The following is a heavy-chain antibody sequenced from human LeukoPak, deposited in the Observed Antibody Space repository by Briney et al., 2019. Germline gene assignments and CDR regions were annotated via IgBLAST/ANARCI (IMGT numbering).Heavy chain of an antibody. J-gene: IGHJ4*02. CDR1: EFTLSNAW. CDR2: IIGGAGST. D-gene: IGHD2-2*01. Sequence: PGGSLRLSCAASEFTLSNAWMSWVRQAPGKGLEWVSGIIGGAGSTYYADSVKGRFTISGDNSKNTLFLQMNSLRAEDTAVYYCAHGAMYQLDYWGQGTLVTDSS. V-gene: IGHV3-23*01. CDR3: AHGAMYQLDY.